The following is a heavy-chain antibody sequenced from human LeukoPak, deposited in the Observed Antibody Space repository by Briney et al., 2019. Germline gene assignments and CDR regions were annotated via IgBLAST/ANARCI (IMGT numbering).Heavy chain of an antibody. J-gene: IGHJ3*02. CDR2: IYYSGST. V-gene: IGHV4-28*01. D-gene: IGHD6-19*01. Sequence: SDTLSLTCAVSGDSISSNYWWSWIRPSPEKGLEWIGYIYYSGSTHQNPSLQSRLTMSVDTPKNQFSLKLSSVTAVDTAVYYCARKASGWYAFDIWGQGTTVTVSS. CDR3: ARKASGWYAFDI. CDR1: GDSISSNYW.